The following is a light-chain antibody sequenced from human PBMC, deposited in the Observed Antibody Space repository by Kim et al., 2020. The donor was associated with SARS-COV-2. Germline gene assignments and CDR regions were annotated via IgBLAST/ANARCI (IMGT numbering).Light chain of an antibody. Sequence: DVQMTQSPSAMSASVGDRVTITCRASQAISNYLAWYQQKPGKGPKRLIYAASSLQSGVPSRFSGSGSGTEFTLTISSLQPEDFATYFCLQHNVYPLTFGGGTKVDSK. V-gene: IGKV1-17*03. J-gene: IGKJ4*01. CDR2: AAS. CDR3: LQHNVYPLT. CDR1: QAISNY.